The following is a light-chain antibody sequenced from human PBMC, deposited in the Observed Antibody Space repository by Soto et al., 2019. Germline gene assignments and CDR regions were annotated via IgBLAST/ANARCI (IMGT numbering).Light chain of an antibody. Sequence: DIQMTQAPSSLSASVGDRVTITCRASERITKYINWYQQKPGKAPKLLIYAASILQSGVPSRFSGSGSGTYFTLTISSLQPEDFAVYYCQQRSNWPPYTFGQGTKLEIK. CDR3: QQRSNWPPYT. V-gene: IGKV1-39*01. CDR1: ERITKY. J-gene: IGKJ2*01. CDR2: AAS.